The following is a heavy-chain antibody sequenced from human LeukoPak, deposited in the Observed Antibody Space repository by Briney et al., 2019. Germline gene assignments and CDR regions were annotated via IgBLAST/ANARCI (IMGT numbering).Heavy chain of an antibody. CDR3: VIREAAAGRDDAFDI. J-gene: IGHJ3*02. CDR2: MNPNSGNT. CDR1: GYTFTSYD. Sequence: ASVKVSCKASGYTFTSYDINWVRQATGQGLEWMGWMNPNSGNTGYAQKFQGRVTITRNTSISTAYMELSSLRSEDTAVYYCVIREAAAGRDDAFDIWGQGTMVTVSS. V-gene: IGHV1-8*03. D-gene: IGHD6-13*01.